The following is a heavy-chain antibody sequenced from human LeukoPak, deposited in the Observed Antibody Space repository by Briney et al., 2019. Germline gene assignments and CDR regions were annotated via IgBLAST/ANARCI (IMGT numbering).Heavy chain of an antibody. CDR3: ASETKRGYSYGSPTDAFDI. Sequence: GGSLRLSCAASGFTFDDYAMHWVRQAPGKGLEWVSGISWNSGSIGYADSVKGRFTISRDNAKNSLYLQMNSLRAEDTAVYYCASETKRGYSYGSPTDAFDIWGQGTMVTVSS. CDR1: GFTFDDYA. J-gene: IGHJ3*02. CDR2: ISWNSGSI. D-gene: IGHD5-18*01. V-gene: IGHV3-9*01.